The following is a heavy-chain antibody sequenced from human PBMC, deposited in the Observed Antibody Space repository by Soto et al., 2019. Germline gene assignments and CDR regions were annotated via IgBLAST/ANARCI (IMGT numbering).Heavy chain of an antibody. D-gene: IGHD2-2*01. Sequence: QVQLQESGPGLVKPSGTLSLTCAVSSGSISISNWWSWVRQPPGKGLEWIGEIYHSGSTNYNPSLKSRVTISVDKSKNQFSLKLSSVTAADTAVYYCASVVVPAAMPVGVYFDYWGQGTLVTVSS. CDR1: SGSISISNW. CDR2: IYHSGST. CDR3: ASVVVPAAMPVGVYFDY. V-gene: IGHV4-4*02. J-gene: IGHJ4*02.